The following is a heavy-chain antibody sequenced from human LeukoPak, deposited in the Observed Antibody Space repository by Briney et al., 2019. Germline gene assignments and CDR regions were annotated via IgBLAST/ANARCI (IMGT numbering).Heavy chain of an antibody. CDR2: IIPIFGTA. Sequence: SVKVSCKASGGTFSSYAISWVRQAPGQGLEWMGGIIPIFGTANYAQKFQGRVTITTDESTSTPYMELSSLRSEDTAVYYCARDRYPVYSSSSSYYYMDVWGKGTTVTVSS. J-gene: IGHJ6*03. CDR1: GGTFSSYA. V-gene: IGHV1-69*05. D-gene: IGHD6-6*01. CDR3: ARDRYPVYSSSSSYYYMDV.